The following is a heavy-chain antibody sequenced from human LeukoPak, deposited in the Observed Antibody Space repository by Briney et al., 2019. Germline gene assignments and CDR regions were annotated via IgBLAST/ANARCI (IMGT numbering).Heavy chain of an antibody. Sequence: GGSLRLSCAASGFTFSSYSMNWVRQAPGKGLEWVSSISSSSSYIYYADSVKGRFTISRDNAKNSLYLQMNSLRAEDTAVYYCAREVQQLAHFDYWGQGTLVTVSS. J-gene: IGHJ4*02. V-gene: IGHV3-21*01. D-gene: IGHD6-13*01. CDR3: AREVQQLAHFDY. CDR1: GFTFSSYS. CDR2: ISSSSSYI.